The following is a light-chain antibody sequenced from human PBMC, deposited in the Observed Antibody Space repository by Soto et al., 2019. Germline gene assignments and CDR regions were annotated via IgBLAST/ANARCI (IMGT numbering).Light chain of an antibody. V-gene: IGKV3-20*01. Sequence: DIVLTQSPGTLSLSPGERATLSCRASQSVSSNYLAWYQQKPGQAPRLLIYGASSRASGIPDRFSGSGSGTDFTLTISRLEPEDFAVYHCQQSDRSPLSLGGLTKAEIK. CDR2: GAS. J-gene: IGKJ4*01. CDR1: QSVSSNY. CDR3: QQSDRSPLS.